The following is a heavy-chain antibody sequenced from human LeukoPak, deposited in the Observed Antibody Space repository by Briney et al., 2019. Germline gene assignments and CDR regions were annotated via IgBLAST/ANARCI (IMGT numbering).Heavy chain of an antibody. CDR1: GFTFSSYE. V-gene: IGHV3-48*03. Sequence: GGSLSLSCAASGFTFSSYEMNWVRQAPGKGLEWGSYISSSGSTICYADSVKGRFTNSRENAKNSLYLQMNSLRAEDAAVYYCAELGITMIGGVWGKGTTVTISS. CDR2: ISSSGSTI. D-gene: IGHD3-10*02. J-gene: IGHJ6*04. CDR3: AELGITMIGGV.